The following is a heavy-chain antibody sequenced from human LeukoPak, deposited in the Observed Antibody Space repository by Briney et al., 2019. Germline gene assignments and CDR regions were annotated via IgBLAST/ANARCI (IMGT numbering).Heavy chain of an antibody. CDR2: TYFRSKWYN. J-gene: IGHJ3*01. V-gene: IGHV6-1*01. Sequence: SQNLSLTCSIPADSVSSTNAAWNWLRQSPSRGLESLGRTYFRSKWYNDYAPSVERRITVNPDTARNQVSLHLRFVTPEDTAIYYCAKGRGSGFFDLWGQGTVVTVSS. CDR3: AKGRGSGFFDL. D-gene: IGHD3-10*01. CDR1: ADSVSSTNAA.